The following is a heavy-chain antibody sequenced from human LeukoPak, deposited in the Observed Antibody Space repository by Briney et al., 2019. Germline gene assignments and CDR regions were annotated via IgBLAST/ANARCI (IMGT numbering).Heavy chain of an antibody. D-gene: IGHD1-26*01. V-gene: IGHV3-30-3*01. J-gene: IGHJ4*02. CDR2: ISYDGSNK. CDR1: GFTFSSYA. CDR3: ARDLVSRFDY. Sequence: PGGSLRLSCAASGFTFSSYAMHWVRQAPGKGLEWVAVISYDGSNKYYADSVKGRFTISRDNSKNTLYLQMNSLRAEDTAVYYCARDLVSRFDYWGQGTLVTVSS.